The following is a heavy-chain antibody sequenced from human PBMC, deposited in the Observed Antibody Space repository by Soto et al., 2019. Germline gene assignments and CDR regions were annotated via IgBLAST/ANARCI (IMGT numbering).Heavy chain of an antibody. V-gene: IGHV1-8*01. Sequence: ASVKVSCKASGYTFTSYDINWVRQATGQELEWMGWMNPNSGNTGYAQKFQGRVTMTRNTSISTAYMELSSLRSEDTAVYCCARGYYYDSSGYQDAFDIWGQGTMVT. CDR2: MNPNSGNT. J-gene: IGHJ3*02. CDR3: ARGYYYDSSGYQDAFDI. CDR1: GYTFTSYD. D-gene: IGHD3-22*01.